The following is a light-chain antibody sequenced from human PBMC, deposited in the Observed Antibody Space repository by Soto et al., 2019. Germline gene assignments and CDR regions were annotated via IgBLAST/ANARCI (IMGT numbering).Light chain of an antibody. Sequence: QAVVTQPASVSRSPGQSITISCTGTSSDIGTYNLVSWYQQHPGKAPKLMIYEVNKRPSGVSDRFSGSKSGNTASLTISGLQAEDEVDYYCCSYAGSSTLYVFGTGTKLTVL. CDR1: SSDIGTYNL. CDR3: CSYAGSSTLYV. V-gene: IGLV2-23*02. J-gene: IGLJ1*01. CDR2: EVN.